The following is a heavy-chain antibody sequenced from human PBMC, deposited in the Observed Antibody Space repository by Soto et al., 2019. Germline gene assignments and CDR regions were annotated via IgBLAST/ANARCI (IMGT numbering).Heavy chain of an antibody. CDR1: GFTFSGSA. CDR3: TRRVGDIVVVPAAMGTYGMDV. J-gene: IGHJ6*02. Sequence: GGSLRLSCAASGFTFSGSAMHWVRQASGKGLEWVGRIRSKANSYATAYAASVKGRFTISRDDSKNTAYLQMNSLKTEDTAVYYCTRRVGDIVVVPAAMGTYGMDVWGQGTTVTVSS. D-gene: IGHD2-2*01. V-gene: IGHV3-73*01. CDR2: IRSKANSYAT.